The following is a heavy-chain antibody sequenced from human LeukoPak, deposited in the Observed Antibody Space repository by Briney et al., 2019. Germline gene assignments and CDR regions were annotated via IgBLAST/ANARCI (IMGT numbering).Heavy chain of an antibody. CDR2: IIPIFGTA. CDR1: GGTFSSYT. V-gene: IGHV1-69*01. D-gene: IGHD3-22*01. Sequence: ASVKVSCKASGGTFSSYTINWVRQAPGQGLEWMGGIIPIFGTANYAQRFQGRVTITADESTSTAYMELSSLRSEDTAVYYCARERYDSSGYVGYWGQGTLVTVSS. CDR3: ARERYDSSGYVGY. J-gene: IGHJ4*02.